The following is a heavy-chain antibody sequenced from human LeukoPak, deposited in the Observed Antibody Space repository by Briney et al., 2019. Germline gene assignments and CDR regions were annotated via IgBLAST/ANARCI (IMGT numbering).Heavy chain of an antibody. J-gene: IGHJ6*02. CDR2: MNPNSGNT. CDR3: ARASFIAAAGTEDYYYGMDV. D-gene: IGHD6-13*01. CDR1: GYTFTSYD. Sequence: ASVKVSCKASGYTFTSYDINWVRQATGQGLEWMGWMNPNSGNTGYAQKFQGRVTMTRNTSISTAYMELSSLRSEDTAVYYCARASFIAAAGTEDYYYGMDVWGQGTTVTVSS. V-gene: IGHV1-8*01.